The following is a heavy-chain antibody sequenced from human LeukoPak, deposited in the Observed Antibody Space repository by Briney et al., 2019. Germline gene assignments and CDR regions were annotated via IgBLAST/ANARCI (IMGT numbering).Heavy chain of an antibody. CDR2: INPNSGGT. J-gene: IGHJ5*02. Sequence: GASVKVSCKASGYTFTGYYMHWVRQAPGQGLEWMGWINPNSGGTNYAQKFQGRVTMTRDTSISTAYMELSRLRSDDTAVYYCARKGYCSSTSCYRGNWFDPWGQGTLVTVSS. D-gene: IGHD2-2*01. CDR3: ARKGYCSSTSCYRGNWFDP. CDR1: GYTFTGYY. V-gene: IGHV1-2*02.